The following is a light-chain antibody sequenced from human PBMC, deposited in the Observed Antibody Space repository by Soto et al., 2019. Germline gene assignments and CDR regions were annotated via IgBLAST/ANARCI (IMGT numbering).Light chain of an antibody. CDR3: QQYNNWWT. J-gene: IGKJ1*01. Sequence: EVVLTQSPAILSLSPGERATLSFRASQSVSVNLGWYQQKPGQAPRPLIYSASDRAPGIPARFSGSGSGTDFTLTISSLEPEDFAVYYCQQYNNWWTFGQGTKVDIK. CDR2: SAS. V-gene: IGKV3-11*01. CDR1: QSVSVN.